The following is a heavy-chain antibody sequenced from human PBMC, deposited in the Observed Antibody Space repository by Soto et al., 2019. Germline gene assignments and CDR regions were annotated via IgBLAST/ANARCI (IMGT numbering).Heavy chain of an antibody. Sequence: AASVKVSCKASGGTFSSYWIGWVRQMPGKGLEWMGIIYPGDSDTRYSPSFQGQVTISADKSISTAYLQWSSLKASDTAMYYCARLEPAGTPYGMDVWGQGTTVTVSS. CDR1: GGTFSSYW. CDR3: ARLEPAGTPYGMDV. V-gene: IGHV5-51*01. J-gene: IGHJ6*02. D-gene: IGHD6-13*01. CDR2: IYPGDSDT.